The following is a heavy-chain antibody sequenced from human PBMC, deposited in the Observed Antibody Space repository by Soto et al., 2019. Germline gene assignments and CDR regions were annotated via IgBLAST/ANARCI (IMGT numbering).Heavy chain of an antibody. D-gene: IGHD3-22*01. CDR3: ARDLGYYESDVYFDY. J-gene: IGHJ4*02. Sequence: GGSLRLSCAASGFTFSDNYMSWIRQAPGKGLEWVSYISSSGSIIYYADSVKGRFTISRDNAKNSLYLQMNSLRAEDTAVYYCARDLGYYESDVYFDYWGQGALVTVS. V-gene: IGHV3-11*01. CDR2: ISSSGSII. CDR1: GFTFSDNY.